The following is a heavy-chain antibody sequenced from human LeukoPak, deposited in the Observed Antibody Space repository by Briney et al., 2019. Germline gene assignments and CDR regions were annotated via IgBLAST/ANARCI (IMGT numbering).Heavy chain of an antibody. CDR3: ARQRITGTARGYFDS. CDR2: ISYSGDT. Sequence: RPSETLSLTCTVSGGSISSSIYYWGWSRQPPGKGLEWIGSISYSGDTFYHPSLKRRVTISVDTATNQFSLTLTSVTAADTAVYKCARQRITGTARGYFDSWGQGTLVTVSS. D-gene: IGHD1-20*01. V-gene: IGHV4-39*01. J-gene: IGHJ4*02. CDR1: GGSISSSIYY.